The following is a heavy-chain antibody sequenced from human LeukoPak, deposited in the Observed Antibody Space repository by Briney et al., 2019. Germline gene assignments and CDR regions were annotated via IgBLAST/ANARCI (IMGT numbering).Heavy chain of an antibody. CDR3: ARGSGGTKDDAFDI. CDR2: IYYSGST. J-gene: IGHJ3*02. V-gene: IGHV4-59*01. Sequence: SETLSLTCTVSGGSISSYYWSWIRQPPGKGLEWIGYIYYSGSTNYNPSLKGRVTISVDTSKNQFSLKLSSVTAADTAVYYCARGSGGTKDDAFDIWGQGTMVTVSS. CDR1: GGSISSYY. D-gene: IGHD3-16*01.